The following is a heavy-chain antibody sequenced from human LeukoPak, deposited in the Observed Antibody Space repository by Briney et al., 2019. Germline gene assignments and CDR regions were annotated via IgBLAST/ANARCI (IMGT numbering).Heavy chain of an antibody. V-gene: IGHV3-21*01. CDR1: GFTFSSYG. CDR2: ISGSSTYI. CDR3: ARASMVRGIPASFDY. D-gene: IGHD3-10*01. J-gene: IGHJ4*02. Sequence: GGSLRLSCAASGFTFSSYGMNWVRQAPGKGLEWVSSISGSSTYIYYADSRKGRFTISRDNAKNSLYLQMNSLRAEDTAVYYCARASMVRGIPASFDYWGQGTLVTVSS.